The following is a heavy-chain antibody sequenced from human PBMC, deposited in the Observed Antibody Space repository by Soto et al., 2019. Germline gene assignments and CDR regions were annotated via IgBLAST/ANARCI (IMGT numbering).Heavy chain of an antibody. V-gene: IGHV4-30-2*01. CDR2: IYQSGST. CDR3: ARANPGLNCLDV. D-gene: IGHD2-21*01. J-gene: IGHJ3*01. CDR1: GGSISSGAYS. Sequence: QQQLQESGSGLVKPSETLSLTCAVSGGSISSGAYSWSWIRQPPGKGLEWIAYIYQSGSTYYNPSLKTRVTILVDMSKNQFYLKLTSVTAADTAVYYCARANPGLNCLDVWGQGTMVTVSS.